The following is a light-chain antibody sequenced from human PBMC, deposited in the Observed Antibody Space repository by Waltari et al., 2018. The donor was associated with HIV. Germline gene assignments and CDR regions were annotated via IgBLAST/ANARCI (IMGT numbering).Light chain of an antibody. CDR2: DNT. CDR3: QVWDTSREWV. V-gene: IGLV3-21*02. CDR1: EIGIKS. Sequence: SNVLTQPPSVSVAPGQTARNTGGENEIGIKSVQWYQQKPGQAPVLVVYDNTDRPSGIPERFSGSNSGKTATLTIRGVEAGDEADYYCQVWDTSREWVFGGGTKLTVL. J-gene: IGLJ3*02.